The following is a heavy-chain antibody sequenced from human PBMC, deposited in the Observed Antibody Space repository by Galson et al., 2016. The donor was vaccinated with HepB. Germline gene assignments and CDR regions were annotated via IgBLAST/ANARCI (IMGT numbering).Heavy chain of an antibody. CDR3: AKDRVYAALNWFDP. CDR1: GFILSRYA. V-gene: IGHV3-23*01. J-gene: IGHJ5*02. D-gene: IGHD5/OR15-5a*01. CDR2: IRGSGGNT. Sequence: ALRLSCPACGFILSRYAMSRVPQAPGKGLGWVSAIRGSGGNTYYADSEKGRFTISRANSQNTLYLQMNSLRAEDTAVYYCAKDRVYAALNWFDPWGQGTLVTVSS.